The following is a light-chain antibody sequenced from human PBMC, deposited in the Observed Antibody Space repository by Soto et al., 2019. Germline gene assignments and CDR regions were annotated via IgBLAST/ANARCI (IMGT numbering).Light chain of an antibody. Sequence: EIVLTQSPATLSLSPGERATLSCRASQSVSSYLAWYQQKPGQPPRLLIYDASNRATGIPARFSGSGSGTEFTLTSSSLEAEDFAVYYCQQRNSLATFGGGTKVEIK. V-gene: IGKV3-11*01. J-gene: IGKJ4*01. CDR3: QQRNSLAT. CDR2: DAS. CDR1: QSVSSY.